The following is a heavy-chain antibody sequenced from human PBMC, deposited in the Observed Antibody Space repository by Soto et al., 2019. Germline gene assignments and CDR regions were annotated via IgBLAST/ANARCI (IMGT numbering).Heavy chain of an antibody. D-gene: IGHD6-19*01. CDR3: ARASVAGTWGYYLDY. CDR2: ISYDGNYE. J-gene: IGHJ4*02. Sequence: QVQLVESGGGVVQPGRFLRLSCAASGFTFSNYPLHWVRQAPGKGLEWVAVISYDGNYEYYAVSVKGRFTISRDNSKNTLFLQMNSLRVDDTAVYYCARASVAGTWGYYLDYWGQGALVTVSS. V-gene: IGHV3-30-3*01. CDR1: GFTFSNYP.